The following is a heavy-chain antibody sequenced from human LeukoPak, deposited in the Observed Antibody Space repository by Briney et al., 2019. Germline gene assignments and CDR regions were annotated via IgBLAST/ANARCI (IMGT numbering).Heavy chain of an antibody. CDR3: ARGLYSGSYTAFDY. J-gene: IGHJ4*02. V-gene: IGHV1-69*05. CDR2: IIPIFGTA. Sequence: GSSVKVSCKASGGTFSSYAISWVRQAPGQGLEWMGGIIPIFGTANYAQKFQGRVTITTDESTSTAYMELSSLRSEDTAVYYCARGLYSGSYTAFDYWGQGTLVTVSS. D-gene: IGHD1-26*01. CDR1: GGTFSSYA.